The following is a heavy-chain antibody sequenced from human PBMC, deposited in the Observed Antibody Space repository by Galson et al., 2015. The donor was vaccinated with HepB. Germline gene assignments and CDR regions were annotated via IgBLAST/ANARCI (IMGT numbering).Heavy chain of an antibody. Sequence: SLRLSCAASGFTFSSYTMNWVRQAPGKGLEWVSYISSSSNTINHADSVRGRFTISRDNAKNSLYLQMDSLRDGDTAVYYCASRAATGRYFDLWGRGTLVTVSS. CDR3: ASRAATGRYFDL. D-gene: IGHD6-13*01. CDR1: GFTFSSYT. V-gene: IGHV3-48*02. CDR2: ISSSSNTI. J-gene: IGHJ2*01.